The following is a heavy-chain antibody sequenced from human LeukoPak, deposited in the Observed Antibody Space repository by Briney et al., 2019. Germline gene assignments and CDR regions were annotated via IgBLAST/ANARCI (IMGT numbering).Heavy chain of an antibody. J-gene: IGHJ4*02. CDR1: GFTFSSYW. CDR3: AREEDIVVVPAAMHY. CDR2: IKQDGSEK. V-gene: IGHV3-7*03. D-gene: IGHD2-2*01. Sequence: GGSLRLSCAASGFTFSSYWMSWVRQAPGKGLEWVVNIKQDGSEKYYVDSVKGRFTISRDNAKNSLYLQMNSLRAEDTAVYYCAREEDIVVVPAAMHYWGQGTLVTVSS.